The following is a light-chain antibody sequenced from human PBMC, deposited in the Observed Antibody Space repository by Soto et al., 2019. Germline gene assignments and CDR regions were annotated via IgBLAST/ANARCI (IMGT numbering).Light chain of an antibody. J-gene: IGLJ1*01. V-gene: IGLV1-44*01. CDR3: AAWDDSLNGYV. CDR2: NNN. Sequence: VLTQPPSASGTPGQRVTISCSGGSSNIGTNAVNWYQQLPGTAPKLLIYNNNQRPSGVPDRFSGSKSGTSASLAISGLQSEDEADYYCAAWDDSLNGYVFGTGTKSPS. CDR1: SSNIGTNA.